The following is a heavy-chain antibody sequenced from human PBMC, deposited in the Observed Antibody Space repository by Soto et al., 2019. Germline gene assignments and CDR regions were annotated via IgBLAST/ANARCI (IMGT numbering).Heavy chain of an antibody. CDR2: ISGGSGYA. Sequence: GGSLRLSCAASGITFSSSAMSWVRQAPGKGLEWVSAISGGSGYAYYAESVKGRFTISRDNSKNTLYLQMNSLRAEDTAVYCCAKSDRCSTTSCYQVNWGQGTLVTVSS. CDR3: AKSDRCSTTSCYQVN. J-gene: IGHJ4*02. D-gene: IGHD2-2*01. CDR1: GITFSSSA. V-gene: IGHV3-23*01.